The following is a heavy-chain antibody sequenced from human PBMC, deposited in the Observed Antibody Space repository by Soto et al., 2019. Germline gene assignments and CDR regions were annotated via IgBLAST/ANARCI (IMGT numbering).Heavy chain of an antibody. J-gene: IGHJ3*02. CDR2: IDPSDSYT. V-gene: IGHV5-10-1*01. CDR1: GYSFTSYW. Sequence: PGESLKISCKGSGYSFTSYWISWVRQMPGKGLEWMGRIDPSDSYTNYSPSFQGHVTISADKSISTAYLQWSSLRASDTAMYYCARHVAEAAAEAFDIWRQGTMVTFSS. D-gene: IGHD6-13*01. CDR3: ARHVAEAAAEAFDI.